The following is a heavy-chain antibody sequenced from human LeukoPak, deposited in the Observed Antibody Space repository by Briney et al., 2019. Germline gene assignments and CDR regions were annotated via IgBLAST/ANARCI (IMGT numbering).Heavy chain of an antibody. CDR3: AVYCSSTSCYHYFDY. V-gene: IGHV4-34*01. D-gene: IGHD2-2*01. Sequence: ASETLSLTCAVYGGSFSGYYWSWIRQPPGKGLEWIGEINQSGSTNYNPSLKSRVTISVDTSKNQFSLKLSSVTAADTAIYYCAVYCSSTSCYHYFDYWGQGTLVTVSS. J-gene: IGHJ4*02. CDR1: GGSFSGYY. CDR2: INQSGST.